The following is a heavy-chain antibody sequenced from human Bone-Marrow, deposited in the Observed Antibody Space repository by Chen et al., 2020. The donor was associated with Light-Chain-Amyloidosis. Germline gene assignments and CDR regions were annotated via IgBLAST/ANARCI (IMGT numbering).Heavy chain of an antibody. J-gene: IGHJ4*02. Sequence: QVPLVLSGGGVVHSGTSLASSCSAAGFNFNNCYMHWFRQAPGKGLEWLAYISNDGRIVLYRDSVKGRFTISRDNSENTVYLQVSGLRGEDTAVYYCASGATYLTDRRRNDWWGQGTLVTVSP. CDR3: ASGATYLTDRRRNDW. V-gene: IGHV3-30*04. CDR1: GFNFNNCY. CDR2: ISNDGRIV. D-gene: IGHD3-10*01.